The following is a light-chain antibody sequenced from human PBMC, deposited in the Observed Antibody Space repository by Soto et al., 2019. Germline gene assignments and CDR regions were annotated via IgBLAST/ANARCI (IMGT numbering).Light chain of an antibody. Sequence: QSALTQPVSVSGSPGQSITISCTGTTSDVGRYNYVSWYQQHPGKAPKLIIYDVSNRPSGVSNRFSGSKSGNTASLTISGLQAEDEADYYCNSYTSSSTYVFGTGTKLTVL. CDR1: TSDVGRYNY. CDR3: NSYTSSSTYV. J-gene: IGLJ1*01. V-gene: IGLV2-14*01. CDR2: DVS.